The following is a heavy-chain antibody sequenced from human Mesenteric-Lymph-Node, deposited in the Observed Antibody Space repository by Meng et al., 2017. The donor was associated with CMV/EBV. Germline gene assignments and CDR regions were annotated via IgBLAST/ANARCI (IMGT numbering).Heavy chain of an antibody. J-gene: IGHJ6*02. CDR3: ASERYCSSTNCYRSYGMDV. V-gene: IGHV4-34*01. D-gene: IGHD2-2*02. CDR2: INHSGST. Sequence: GSLRLSCAVYGGSFSGYYWSWIRQPPGKGLEWIGEINHSGSTNYNPSLKSRVTISVDTSKNQFSLKLSSVTAADTAVYYCASERYCSSTNCYRSYGMDVWGQGTTVTVSS. CDR1: GGSFSGYY.